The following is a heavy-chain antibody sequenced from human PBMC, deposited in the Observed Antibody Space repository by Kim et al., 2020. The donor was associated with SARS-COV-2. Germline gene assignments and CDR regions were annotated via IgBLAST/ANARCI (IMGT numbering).Heavy chain of an antibody. D-gene: IGHD3-10*01. CDR3: AKGDLITMVRGVILADA. V-gene: IGHV3-30*18. Sequence: GGSLRLSCAASGFTFSSYGMHWVRQAPGKGLEWVAVISYDGSNKYYADSVKGRFTISRDNSKNTLYLQMNSLRAEDTAVYYCAKGDLITMVRGVILADA. CDR2: ISYDGSNK. J-gene: IGHJ3*01. CDR1: GFTFSSYG.